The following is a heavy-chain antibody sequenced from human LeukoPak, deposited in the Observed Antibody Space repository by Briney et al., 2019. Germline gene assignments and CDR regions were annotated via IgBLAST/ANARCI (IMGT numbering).Heavy chain of an antibody. J-gene: IGHJ3*02. Sequence: SETLSLTCTVSGYSISSGYYWGWIRQPPGKGLEWIGSIYPSGSTYYYPSLKSRVTISVDTSKNQFSLKLSSVTAADTAVYYCARYSSGPDAFDIWGQGTMVTVSS. CDR3: ARYSSGPDAFDI. CDR1: GYSISSGYY. D-gene: IGHD3-22*01. V-gene: IGHV4-38-2*02. CDR2: IYPSGST.